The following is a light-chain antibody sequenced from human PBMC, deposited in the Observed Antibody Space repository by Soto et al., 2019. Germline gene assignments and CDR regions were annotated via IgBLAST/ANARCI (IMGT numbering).Light chain of an antibody. V-gene: IGKV3-20*01. J-gene: IGKJ1*01. Sequence: EIVLTQSPGTLSLSPGERATLSCRASQSVSSAYSAWFQQKPGQAPRLLIYGASTRATGIPARFSGSGSGTDFTLTISRLEPEDFAVYYCQQYGSSPWTFGQGTKVDIK. CDR3: QQYGSSPWT. CDR1: QSVSSAY. CDR2: GAS.